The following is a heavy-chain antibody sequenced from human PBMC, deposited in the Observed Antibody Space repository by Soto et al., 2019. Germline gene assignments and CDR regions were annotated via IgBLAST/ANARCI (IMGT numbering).Heavy chain of an antibody. CDR2: INPNSGGT. V-gene: IGHV1-2*02. Sequence: ASVKVSCKASGYTFTGYYMHWVRQAPGQGLEWMGWINPNSGGTNYAQKFQGRVTMTRDTSISTAYMELSRLRSDDTAVYYCARGHCSSTSCYWGNNWFDPWGQGTLVTV. CDR3: ARGHCSSTSCYWGNNWFDP. J-gene: IGHJ5*02. D-gene: IGHD2-2*01. CDR1: GYTFTGYY.